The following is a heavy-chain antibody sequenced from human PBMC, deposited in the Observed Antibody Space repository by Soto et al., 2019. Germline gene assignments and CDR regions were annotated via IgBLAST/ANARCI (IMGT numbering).Heavy chain of an antibody. V-gene: IGHV3-21*01. CDR3: AREGNYYEF. D-gene: IGHD3-10*01. Sequence: GGSLRLSCETSGFPFGIYTMNWVRQAPGKGLEWVSSISSSGTYIDYADSVEGRFAISRDDAKNSVFLEMTSLRVDDTAVYYCAREGNYYEFWGQGTLVTVSS. J-gene: IGHJ4*02. CDR2: ISSSGTYI. CDR1: GFPFGIYT.